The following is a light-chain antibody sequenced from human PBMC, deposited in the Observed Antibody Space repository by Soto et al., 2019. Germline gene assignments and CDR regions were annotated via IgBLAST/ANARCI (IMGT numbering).Light chain of an antibody. CDR1: QGISTY. CDR2: AAS. Sequence: DIPMTQSPSSLSASVGDRVTITCRASQGISTYLNWYQQKPGKAPKLLIYAASSLQSGVPSRFSGSGSETDFTLTISSLQPENFATYSCQHSTTWTFGQGTKVEIK. CDR3: QHSTTWT. V-gene: IGKV1-39*01. J-gene: IGKJ1*01.